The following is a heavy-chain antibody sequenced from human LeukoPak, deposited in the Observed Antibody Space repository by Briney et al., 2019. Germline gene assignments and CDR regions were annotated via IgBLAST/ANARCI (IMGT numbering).Heavy chain of an antibody. CDR2: ISAYNGNT. V-gene: IGHV1-18*01. CDR3: ARRIAAAGPLYYFDY. CDR1: GYTFTSYG. D-gene: IGHD6-13*01. Sequence: GASVKVSCKASGYTFTSYGINWVRQAPGQGLEWMGWISAYNGNTNYAQKPQGRVTMTTDTSTSTVYMELRSLRSDDTAVYYCARRIAAAGPLYYFDYWGQGTLVTVSS. J-gene: IGHJ4*02.